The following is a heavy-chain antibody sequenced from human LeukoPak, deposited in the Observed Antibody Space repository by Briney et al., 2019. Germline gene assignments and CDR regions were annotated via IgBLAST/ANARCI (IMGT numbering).Heavy chain of an antibody. CDR3: ATPVRDY. Sequence: GGSLRLSCAASGFTFDDYAMHWVRQAPGKGLEWVAVISYDGSNKYYADSVKGRFTISRDNSKNTLYLQMNSLRAEDTAVHYCATPVRDYWGQGTLVTVSS. CDR2: ISYDGSNK. J-gene: IGHJ4*02. V-gene: IGHV3-30*03. CDR1: GFTFDDYA.